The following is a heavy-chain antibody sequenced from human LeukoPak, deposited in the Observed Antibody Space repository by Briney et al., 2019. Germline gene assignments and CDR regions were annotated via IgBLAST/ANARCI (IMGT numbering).Heavy chain of an antibody. D-gene: IGHD6-6*01. Sequence: ASVKVSCKASGGTFSSYAISWVRQAPGQGLEWMGGIIPIFGTANYAQKFQGRVTITADESTSTAYMELSSLRSEDTAVYYCVVDNYSSSSLDYWGQGTLVTVSS. CDR3: VVDNYSSSSLDY. V-gene: IGHV1-69*13. CDR2: IIPIFGTA. CDR1: GGTFSSYA. J-gene: IGHJ4*02.